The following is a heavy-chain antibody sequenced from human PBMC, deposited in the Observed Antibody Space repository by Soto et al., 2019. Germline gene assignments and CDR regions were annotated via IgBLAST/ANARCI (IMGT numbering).Heavy chain of an antibody. CDR1: GFTFSTYA. J-gene: IGHJ4*02. CDR2: ISGSGGRGRG. Sequence: GGSLRLSCAASGFTFSTYAMNWVRQAPGKGLEWVSGISGSGGRGRGFYADPVKGRVTISRDNSKNTLYLEMNSLRAEDTAVYYCAKDLDDYRSAIDFWGQGTLVTVSS. CDR3: AKDLDDYRSAIDF. D-gene: IGHD3-16*02. V-gene: IGHV3-23*01.